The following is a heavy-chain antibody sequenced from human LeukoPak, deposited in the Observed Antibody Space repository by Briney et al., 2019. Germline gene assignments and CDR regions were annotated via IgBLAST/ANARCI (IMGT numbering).Heavy chain of an antibody. CDR1: GFTVSSNY. D-gene: IGHD6-13*01. CDR2: IYSGGST. J-gene: IGHJ4*02. V-gene: IGHV3-53*01. Sequence: PGGSLRLSCPASGFTVSSNYMSWVRQAPGKGLEWVSVIYSGGSTYYADSVKGRFTISRDNSKNTLYLQMNSLRAEDTAVYYCAREGIRPHDYWGQGTLVTVSS. CDR3: AREGIRPHDY.